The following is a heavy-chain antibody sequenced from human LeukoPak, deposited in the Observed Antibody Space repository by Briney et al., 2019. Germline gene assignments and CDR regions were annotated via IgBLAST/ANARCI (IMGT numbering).Heavy chain of an antibody. J-gene: IGHJ6*02. V-gene: IGHV4-31*03. Sequence: SQTLSFTCTVSGGSISSGGYYWSWLRQHPGKGLEWIGYIYYSGSTYYNPSLKSRVTISVDTSKNQFSLKLSSVTAADTAVYYGARDPANAEGLWFGGGGMDVWGQGTTVTVSS. CDR2: IYYSGST. D-gene: IGHD3-10*01. CDR3: ARDPANAEGLWFGGGGMDV. CDR1: GGSISSGGYY.